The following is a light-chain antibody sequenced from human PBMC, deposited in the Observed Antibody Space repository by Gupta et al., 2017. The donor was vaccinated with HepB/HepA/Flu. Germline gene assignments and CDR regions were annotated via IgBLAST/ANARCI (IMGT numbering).Light chain of an antibody. J-gene: IGLJ3*02. CDR3: SSYASSNHVV. V-gene: IGLV2-8*01. Sequence: QSALTQPPSASGSPGQSVTISCTGTSSDIGGYNFVSWYQQHPGKAPKLMIYDGSKWPSGVPDRFSGSKSGNTASLTVSGLQAEDEAEYYCSSYASSNHVVFGGGTKLTVL. CDR1: SSDIGGYNF. CDR2: DGS.